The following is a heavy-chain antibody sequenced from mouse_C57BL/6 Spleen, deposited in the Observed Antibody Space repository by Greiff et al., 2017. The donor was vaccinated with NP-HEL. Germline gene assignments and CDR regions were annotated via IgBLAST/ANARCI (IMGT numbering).Heavy chain of an antibody. J-gene: IGHJ1*03. CDR2: IYPGDGDT. Sequence: QVQLQQSGAELVKPGASVKISCKASGYAFSSYWMNWVKQRPGKGLEWIGQIYPGDGDTNYNGKFKGKATLTADKSSSTAYMQLSSLTSEDSAVYFCARLEVLGRSLYFDVWGTGTTVTVSS. CDR3: ARLEVLGRSLYFDV. V-gene: IGHV1-80*01. D-gene: IGHD4-1*01. CDR1: GYAFSSYW.